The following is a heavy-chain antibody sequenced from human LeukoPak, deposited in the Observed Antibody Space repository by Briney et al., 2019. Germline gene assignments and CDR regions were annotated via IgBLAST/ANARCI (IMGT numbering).Heavy chain of an antibody. J-gene: IGHJ3*02. CDR3: VRGRAMVTDAFDI. Sequence: PSETPSLTCAVYGGSFSGYYWSWIRQSPGKGLEWIGEINHSGSSNNNLSLKSRVTMSVDTSKNQFFLKLTSVTAADTAVYYCVRGRAMVTDAFDIWGQGTMVTVSS. CDR2: INHSGSS. D-gene: IGHD5-18*01. V-gene: IGHV4-34*01. CDR1: GGSFSGYY.